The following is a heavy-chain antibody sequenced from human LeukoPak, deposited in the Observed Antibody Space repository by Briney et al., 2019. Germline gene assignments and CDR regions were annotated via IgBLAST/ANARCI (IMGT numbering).Heavy chain of an antibody. J-gene: IGHJ5*02. D-gene: IGHD6-13*01. V-gene: IGHV5-51*01. CDR1: GYSFSNYW. CDR2: INPSDSDT. Sequence: GESLKISCKGSGYSFSNYWIAWVRQMPGKGLEWMGIINPSDSDTRYNPSFQGQVTISADKSITTAYLQWSSPKASDTAMYYCARHSLPSIGAPDTWWFDPWGQGTLVTVSS. CDR3: ARHSLPSIGAPDTWWFDP.